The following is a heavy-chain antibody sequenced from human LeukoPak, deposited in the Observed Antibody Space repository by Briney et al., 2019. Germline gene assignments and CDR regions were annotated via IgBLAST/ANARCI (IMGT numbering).Heavy chain of an antibody. CDR2: IYYSGST. V-gene: IGHV4-61*01. Sequence: PSETLSLTRTVSGGSVSSGSYYWSWIRQPPGKGLEWFGYIYYSGSTNYNPSLKSRVTISVDTSKNQFSLKLSSVTAADTAVYYCARGTNRGSGSYYYYGMDVWGKGTTVTVSS. J-gene: IGHJ6*04. D-gene: IGHD3-10*01. CDR3: ARGTNRGSGSYYYYGMDV. CDR1: GGSVSSGSYY.